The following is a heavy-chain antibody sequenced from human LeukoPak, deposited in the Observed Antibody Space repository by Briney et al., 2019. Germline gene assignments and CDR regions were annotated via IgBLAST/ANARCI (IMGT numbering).Heavy chain of an antibody. V-gene: IGHV3-21*01. CDR2: ISSTSSSI. CDR1: GFTFSSYS. Sequence: GGSLRLSCAASGFTFSSYSMNWVRQAPGTGLEWVSSISSTSSSITYTDSVKGRFTISRDNANNSMYLQMDSLRAEDTAVYYCARAFLYSYGLFQYFDYWGQGTLVTVSS. D-gene: IGHD5-18*01. CDR3: ARAFLYSYGLFQYFDY. J-gene: IGHJ4*02.